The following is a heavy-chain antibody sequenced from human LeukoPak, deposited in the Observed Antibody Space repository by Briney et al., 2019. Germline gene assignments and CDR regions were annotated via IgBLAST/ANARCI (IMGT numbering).Heavy chain of an antibody. CDR3: ARENTVGAFDI. CDR1: GGTFSTYP. D-gene: IGHD4-23*01. CDR2: IIPIFGTT. V-gene: IGHV1-69*05. J-gene: IGHJ3*02. Sequence: ASVKVSCKASGGTFSTYPISWVRQAPGQGLEWMGGIIPIFGTTNYAQKFQGRVTITTDESTSTAYMELSSLRSEDTAVYYCARENTVGAFDIWGQGTMVTVSS.